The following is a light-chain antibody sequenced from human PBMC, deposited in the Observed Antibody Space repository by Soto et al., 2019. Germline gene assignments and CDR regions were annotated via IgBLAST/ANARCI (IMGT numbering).Light chain of an antibody. J-gene: IGKJ4*01. CDR1: QSVSTNY. CDR2: GAS. CDR3: QQYGSSPLLT. V-gene: IGKV3-20*01. Sequence: EIVLTQSPGTLSVSPGETATLSCRASQSVSTNYLAWYQQKPGQAPRLLIYGASTKATGIPVRFSGSGSGTDFTLTIRRLEPEDIAVYYCQQYGSSPLLTFGGGTKVEIK.